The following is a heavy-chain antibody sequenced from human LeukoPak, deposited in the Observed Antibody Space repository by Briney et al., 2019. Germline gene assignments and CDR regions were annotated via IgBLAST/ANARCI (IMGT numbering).Heavy chain of an antibody. J-gene: IGHJ4*02. V-gene: IGHV3-23*01. D-gene: IGHD3-22*01. CDR1: GFTFSSNA. CDR3: ARDALTYYFDRSTYYPLDY. CDR2: FDRGDDNT. Sequence: GGSLRLSCAASGFTFSSNAMSWVRQAPGKGLEWVSTFDRGDDNTYYADSVKGRFTISRDNSKNTLYLQMNSLRAEDTAVYYCARDALTYYFDRSTYYPLDYWGQGTLVTVSS.